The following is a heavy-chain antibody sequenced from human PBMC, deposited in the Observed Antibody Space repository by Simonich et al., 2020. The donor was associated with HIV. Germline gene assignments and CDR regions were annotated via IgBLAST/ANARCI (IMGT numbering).Heavy chain of an antibody. CDR2: ISYDGSNK. CDR1: GFTSSSYA. Sequence: QVQLVESGGGVVQPGRSLRLSCAASGFTSSSYAVHWVMQAPGKGLEWGAVISYDGSNKYYADSVKGRITISRDNSKNTLYLQMNSLRAEDTAVYYCASGGSISSVWADDYWGQGTLVTVSS. V-gene: IGHV3-30*07. CDR3: ASGGSISSVWADDY. D-gene: IGHD3-16*01. J-gene: IGHJ4*02.